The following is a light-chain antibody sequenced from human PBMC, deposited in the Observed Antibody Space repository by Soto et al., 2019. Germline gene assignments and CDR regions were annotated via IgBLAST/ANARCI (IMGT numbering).Light chain of an antibody. CDR1: SSDVGGYNY. V-gene: IGLV2-14*01. Sequence: QSVLTQPASVSVSPGKSITSSCTGTSSDVGGYNYVSWYQQHPGKAPKLMIYEVSNRPSGVSNRFSGSKSGNTASLTISGLQAEDEADYYCTSYTSSSTPVFGTGTKVTVL. CDR2: EVS. J-gene: IGLJ1*01. CDR3: TSYTSSSTPV.